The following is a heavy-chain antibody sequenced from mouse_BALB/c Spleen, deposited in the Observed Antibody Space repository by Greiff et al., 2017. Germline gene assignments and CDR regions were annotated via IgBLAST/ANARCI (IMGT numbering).Heavy chain of an antibody. CDR1: GYSITSGYS. D-gene: IGHD2-4*01. CDR2: IHYSGST. Sequence: EVQLVESGPDLVKPSQSLSLTCTVTGYSITSGYSWHWIRQFPGNKLEWMGYIHYSGSTNYNPSLKSRISITRDTSKNQFFLQLNSVTTEDTATYYCARETDYYDYDYYAMDYWGQGTSVTVSS. V-gene: IGHV3-1*02. J-gene: IGHJ4*01. CDR3: ARETDYYDYDYYAMDY.